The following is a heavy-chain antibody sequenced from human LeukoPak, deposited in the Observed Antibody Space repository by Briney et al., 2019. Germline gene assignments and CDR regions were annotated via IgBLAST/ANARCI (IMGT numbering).Heavy chain of an antibody. CDR3: ARGSRIAAAGHLIGY. V-gene: IGHV1-46*01. CDR2: INPSGGST. CDR1: GYTFTSYY. J-gene: IGHJ4*02. D-gene: IGHD6-13*01. Sequence: ASVKVSCKASGYTFTSYYMHWVRQAPGQGLEWMGIINPSGGSTSYAQKFQGRVTMTRDTSTSTVYMELSSLRSEDTAVYYCARGSRIAAAGHLIGYWGQGTLVTVSS.